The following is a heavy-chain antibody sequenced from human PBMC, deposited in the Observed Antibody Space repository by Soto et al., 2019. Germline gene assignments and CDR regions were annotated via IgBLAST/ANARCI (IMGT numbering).Heavy chain of an antibody. J-gene: IGHJ3*02. V-gene: IGHV1-18*01. D-gene: IGHD3-10*01. CDR3: ARDRVLLWFGELLAPVTDDFDI. Sequence: QVQLVQSGAEVKKPGASVKVSCKASGYTFTSYGISWVRQAPGQGLEWMGWISAYNGNTNYAQKLQGRVTMTTDTSMNKAYMELRSLRSDDTAVYYCARDRVLLWFGELLAPVTDDFDIWGQGTMVTVSS. CDR2: ISAYNGNT. CDR1: GYTFTSYG.